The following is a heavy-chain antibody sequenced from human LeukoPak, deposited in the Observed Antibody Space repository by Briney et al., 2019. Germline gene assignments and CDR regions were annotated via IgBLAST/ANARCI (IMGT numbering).Heavy chain of an antibody. CDR2: ANPTSGRT. V-gene: IGHV1-46*01. D-gene: IGHD1-26*01. CDR1: GYTFTASY. CDR3: AREPTSGSCYFDY. Sequence: ASVKVSCTASGYTFTASYLHWVRQAPGLGLEWMGMANPTSGRTNYAQKFRGRVTMTRDTSTSTVYMELTSLRSEDMAVYYCAREPTSGSCYFDYWGLGTLVNVSS. J-gene: IGHJ4*02.